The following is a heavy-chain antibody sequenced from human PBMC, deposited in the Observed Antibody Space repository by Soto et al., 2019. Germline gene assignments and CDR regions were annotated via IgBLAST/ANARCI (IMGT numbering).Heavy chain of an antibody. D-gene: IGHD4-17*01. CDR2: IYWDDDK. CDR3: ARHMTTNGYFDY. CDR1: GFSLSTSGVG. Sequence: QITLKESGPTLVKPTQTLTLTCTFSGFSLSTSGVGVGWIRQPPGKALEWLALIYWDDDKRYSPSLKSRLTIFPAXSKNPVVLTMTNMDPVDTATYYCARHMTTNGYFDYWGQGTLVTVSS. V-gene: IGHV2-5*02. J-gene: IGHJ4*02.